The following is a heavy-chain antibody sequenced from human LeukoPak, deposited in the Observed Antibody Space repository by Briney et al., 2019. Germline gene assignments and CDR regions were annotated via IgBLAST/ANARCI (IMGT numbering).Heavy chain of an antibody. J-gene: IGHJ4*02. CDR1: GFTFSSYS. D-gene: IGHD2-15*01. CDR3: ARDDCSGGSCYWIH. V-gene: IGHV3-21*01. CDR2: ISSSSSYI. Sequence: GGSLRLSCAASGFTFSSYSMNWVRQAPGKGLEWVCSISSSSSYIYYADSVKGRFTISRDNAKNSLYLQMNSLRAEDTAVYYCARDDCSGGSCYWIHWGQGTLVTVSS.